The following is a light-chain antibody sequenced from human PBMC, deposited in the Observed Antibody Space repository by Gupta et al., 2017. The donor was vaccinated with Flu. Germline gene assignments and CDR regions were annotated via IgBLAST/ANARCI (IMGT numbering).Light chain of an antibody. CDR1: QSISNW. Sequence: PYTLSASVGDRVTITCRASQSISNWLAWYQQKPGNAPKLLIYKASSVESGVPSRFSGSGSGTDFTLTISSLQPDDFATYYCQQYNSYSYTFGQGTKLEIK. J-gene: IGKJ2*01. CDR2: KAS. V-gene: IGKV1-5*03. CDR3: QQYNSYSYT.